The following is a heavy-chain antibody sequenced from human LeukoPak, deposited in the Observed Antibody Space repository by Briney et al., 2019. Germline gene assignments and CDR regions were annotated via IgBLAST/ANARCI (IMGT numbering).Heavy chain of an antibody. Sequence: GRSLRLSCAASGFTFEDYAMHWVRQAPGKGLEWVSGISWNSGSIGYADSVKGRFTISRDNAKNSLYLQMNSLRAEDTALYYCAKDKYQLLYRSYFDYWGQGTLVTVSS. CDR3: AKDKYQLLYRSYFDY. CDR1: GFTFEDYA. D-gene: IGHD2-2*02. V-gene: IGHV3-9*01. CDR2: ISWNSGSI. J-gene: IGHJ4*02.